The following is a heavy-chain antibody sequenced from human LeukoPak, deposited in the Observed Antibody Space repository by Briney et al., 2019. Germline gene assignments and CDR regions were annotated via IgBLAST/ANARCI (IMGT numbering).Heavy chain of an antibody. J-gene: IGHJ6*02. Sequence: SETLSLTCTVSGGSISSSSYYWDWIRQPPGKGLEWIGSIYYSGSTYYNPSLKSRVTISVDTSKNQFSLKLSSVTAADTAVYYRARIPRVDFWSGYYHPQYGMDVWGQGTTVTVSS. CDR3: ARIPRVDFWSGYYHPQYGMDV. CDR2: IYYSGST. V-gene: IGHV4-39*01. D-gene: IGHD3-3*01. CDR1: GGSISSSSYY.